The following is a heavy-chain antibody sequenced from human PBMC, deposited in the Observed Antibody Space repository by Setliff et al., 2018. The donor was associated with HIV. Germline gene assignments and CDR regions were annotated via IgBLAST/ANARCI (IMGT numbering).Heavy chain of an antibody. Sequence: PSETLSLTCTVSGGFISSRYWSWIRQPPGKGLEWIGTIYYNGNTNYSPSLKSRVTISEDTATNTAFLELKSLTSDDTAVYYCVSRQLGGVDFWGQGTLVTVSS. D-gene: IGHD2-8*02. J-gene: IGHJ4*02. CDR2: IYYNGNT. V-gene: IGHV4-59*11. CDR1: GGFISSRY. CDR3: VSRQLGGVDF.